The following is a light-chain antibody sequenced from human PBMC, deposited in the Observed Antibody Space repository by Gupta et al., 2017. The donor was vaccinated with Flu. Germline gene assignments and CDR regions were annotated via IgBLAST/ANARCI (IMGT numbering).Light chain of an antibody. Sequence: SLGERATIKCMSSQSLCTNSNYKYTMAWYQQKPGQPPKLLICWASTRELGVPVRFSGRGSATEFTLSISSLQADDVAVYYCQQEDSFPVAFGQGTKLEIK. CDR3: QQEDSFPVA. CDR2: WAS. J-gene: IGKJ2*01. V-gene: IGKV4-1*01. CDR1: QSLCTNSNYKYT.